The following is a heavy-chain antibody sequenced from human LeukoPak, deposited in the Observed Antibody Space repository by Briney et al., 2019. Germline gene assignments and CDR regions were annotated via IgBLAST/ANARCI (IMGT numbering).Heavy chain of an antibody. D-gene: IGHD5-12*01. CDR1: GFTFSSYW. J-gene: IGHJ6*04. CDR2: IKQDGSEK. V-gene: IGHV3-7*03. CDR3: ASSGGTYSLVATISLIPHYYYGMDV. Sequence: GGSLRLSCAASGFTFSSYWMSWVRQAPGKGLEWVATIKQDGSEKYYVDSVKGRFTISRDNAKNSLYLQMNSLRAEDTAVYYCASSGGTYSLVATISLIPHYYYGMDVWGKGTTVTVSS.